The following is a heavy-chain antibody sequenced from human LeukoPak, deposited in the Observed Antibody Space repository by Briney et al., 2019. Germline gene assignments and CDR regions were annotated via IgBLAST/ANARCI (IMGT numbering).Heavy chain of an antibody. Sequence: SVKVSCKASGGTFSSYAISWVRQAPGQGLEWMGGIIPTFGTANYAQKFQGRVTITTDESTSTAYMELSSLRSEDTAVYYCARGGVYLNGDAFDIWGQGTMVTVSS. V-gene: IGHV1-69*05. CDR3: ARGGVYLNGDAFDI. CDR2: IIPTFGTA. CDR1: GGTFSSYA. D-gene: IGHD5/OR15-5a*01. J-gene: IGHJ3*02.